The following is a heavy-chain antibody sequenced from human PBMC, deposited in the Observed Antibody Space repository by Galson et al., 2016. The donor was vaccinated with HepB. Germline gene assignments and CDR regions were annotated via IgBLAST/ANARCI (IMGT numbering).Heavy chain of an antibody. CDR3: AVARFLEWFTFDS. Sequence: SLRLSCAASGLTFSSYAMSWVRQTPGKGLEWVSAISGNGGSIYTAASVKGRFTISRDNSKNTLHLQMNSLRAEDTAVYYCAVARFLEWFTFDSWGQGTLVTVSS. J-gene: IGHJ4*02. CDR1: GLTFSSYA. CDR2: ISGNGGSI. V-gene: IGHV3-23*01. D-gene: IGHD3-3*01.